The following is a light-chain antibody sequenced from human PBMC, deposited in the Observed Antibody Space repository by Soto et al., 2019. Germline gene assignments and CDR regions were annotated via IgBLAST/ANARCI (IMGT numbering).Light chain of an antibody. Sequence: EIVLTQSPGTLSLSPGERATLSCRASQSIRSNYVAWYQQKPGQGPRLLIYGASSRATGIPDRFSGSGSGTDFTLIISRLEPEDFAMYYCQQYGSSPRTFGPGTKVDI. V-gene: IGKV3-20*01. CDR2: GAS. CDR3: QQYGSSPRT. CDR1: QSIRSNY. J-gene: IGKJ1*01.